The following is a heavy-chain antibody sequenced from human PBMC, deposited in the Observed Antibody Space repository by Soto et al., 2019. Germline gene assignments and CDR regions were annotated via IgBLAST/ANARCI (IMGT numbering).Heavy chain of an antibody. CDR2: VNHIGIT. CDR3: ARATQFFYDSRGYSKNFDF. CDR1: GGSFSGFF. Sequence: QVPLQQWGAGLLNPSETLSLTCGVSGGSFSGFFWTWIRQPPGKGLEWIGEVNHIGITNYNPSLRSRLNLSIDTAKKQFSLKLTSVTAADTAVYYCARATQFFYDSRGYSKNFDFWGQGTLVTVSS. V-gene: IGHV4-34*01. J-gene: IGHJ4*02. D-gene: IGHD3-22*01.